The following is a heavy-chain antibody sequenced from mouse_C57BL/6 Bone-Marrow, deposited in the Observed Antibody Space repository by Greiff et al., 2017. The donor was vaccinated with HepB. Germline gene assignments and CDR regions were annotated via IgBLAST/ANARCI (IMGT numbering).Heavy chain of an antibody. V-gene: IGHV1-81*01. CDR3: ASSDGYYVGYFDY. D-gene: IGHD2-3*01. CDR2: IYPRSGNT. CDR1: GYTFTSYG. J-gene: IGHJ2*01. Sequence: QVQLQQSGAELARPGASVKLSCKASGYTFTSYGLSWVKQRTGQGLEWIGEIYPRSGNTYYNEKFKGKATLTADKSASTAYMELRSLTSEDSAVYFCASSDGYYVGYFDYWGQGTTLTVSS.